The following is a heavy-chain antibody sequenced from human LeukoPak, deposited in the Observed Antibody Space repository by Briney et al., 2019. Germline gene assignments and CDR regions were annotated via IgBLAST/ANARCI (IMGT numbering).Heavy chain of an antibody. CDR1: GGSISSSSYY. V-gene: IGHV4-39*01. CDR3: ARRMAYCGGDCYSGFDY. Sequence: SETLSLTCTVSGGSISSSSYYWGWIRQPPGKGLEWIGSIYYSGSTYYNPSLKSRVTISVDTSKNQFSLKLSSVTAADTAVYYCARRMAYCGGDCYSGFDYWGQGTLVTVSS. J-gene: IGHJ4*02. D-gene: IGHD2-21*01. CDR2: IYYSGST.